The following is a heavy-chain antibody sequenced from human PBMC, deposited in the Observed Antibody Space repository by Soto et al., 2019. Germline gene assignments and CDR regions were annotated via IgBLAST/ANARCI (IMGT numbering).Heavy chain of an antibody. CDR1: GGTFSSYA. V-gene: IGHV1-69*13. Sequence: ASVKVSCKASGGTFSSYAISWVRQAPGQGLEWMGGIIPIFGTANYAQKFQGRVTITADESTSTAYMELSSLRSEDTAVYYCARGGRVTAIPGAFDIWGQGTMVTVSS. CDR2: IIPIFGTA. CDR3: ARGGRVTAIPGAFDI. D-gene: IGHD2-21*02. J-gene: IGHJ3*02.